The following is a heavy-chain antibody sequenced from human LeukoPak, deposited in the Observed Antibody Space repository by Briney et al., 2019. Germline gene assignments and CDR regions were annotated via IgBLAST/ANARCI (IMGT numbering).Heavy chain of an antibody. CDR3: AREEAESSSGCFDY. Sequence: SETLSLTCAVYGGSFSGYYWSWIRQPPGKGLEWIGEINHSGSTNYNPSLKSRVTISVDTSKNQFSLKLSYVTAADTAVYYCAREEAESSSGCFDYWGQGTLVTVSS. CDR1: GGSFSGYY. V-gene: IGHV4-34*01. D-gene: IGHD6-19*01. J-gene: IGHJ4*02. CDR2: INHSGST.